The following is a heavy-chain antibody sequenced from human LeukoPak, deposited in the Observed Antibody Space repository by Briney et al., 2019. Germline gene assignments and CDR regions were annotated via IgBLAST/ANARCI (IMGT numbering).Heavy chain of an antibody. CDR1: GYSISRGYY. Sequence: PSETLSLTCGVSGYSISRGYYWAWIRQPPGEGLEWIGTIYHIGSTYYTPSLGSRVTISVDTSKNEFSLNLKSVTAADTAVYYCARAGWIITSGIDYWGQGALVTVSS. V-gene: IGHV4-38-2*01. CDR3: ARAGWIITSGIDY. D-gene: IGHD3-10*01. J-gene: IGHJ4*02. CDR2: IYHIGST.